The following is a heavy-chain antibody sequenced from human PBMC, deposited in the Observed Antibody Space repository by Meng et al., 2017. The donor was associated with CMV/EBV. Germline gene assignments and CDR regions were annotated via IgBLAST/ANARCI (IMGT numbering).Heavy chain of an antibody. V-gene: IGHV1-69*10. J-gene: IGHJ4*02. CDR2: IIPILGIA. CDR3: AREPSNCSSTSCYLREIDY. CDR1: GGTFSSYA. D-gene: IGHD2-2*01. Sequence: SVKVSCKASGGTFSSYAISWVRQAPGQGLEWMGGIIPILGIANYAQKFQGRVTITADKSTSTAHMELSSLRSEDTAVYYCAREPSNCSSTSCYLREIDYWGQGTLVTVSS.